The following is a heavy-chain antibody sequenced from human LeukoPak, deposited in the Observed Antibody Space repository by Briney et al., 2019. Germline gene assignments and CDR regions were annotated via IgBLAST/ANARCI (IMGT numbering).Heavy chain of an antibody. Sequence: ESGPTLVKPTQTLTLTCTFSGFSLSTSGVGVGWIRQPPVKALQWLALIYWNDDKPYRPSLTSTLTITKDTSKNQVVLTITNMDPVDTATYYCAHRLHGSSYTTFDYWGPGNLVTVSS. D-gene: IGHD2-2*02. CDR3: AHRLHGSSYTTFDY. V-gene: IGHV2-5*01. CDR2: IYWNDDK. J-gene: IGHJ4*02. CDR1: GFSLSTSGVG.